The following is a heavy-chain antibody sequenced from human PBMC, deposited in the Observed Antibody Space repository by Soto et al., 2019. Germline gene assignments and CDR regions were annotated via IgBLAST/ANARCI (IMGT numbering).Heavy chain of an antibody. Sequence: GGSLRLACAASGFTVSIXAMSCVRXGPGKGLEGVSAISGSGGSTYYADSVKGRFTISRDNSKNTLYLQVTSLRAEDTAVYYCARDYDSSGYYYGIDYWGKGTLLPVSS. V-gene: IGHV3-23*01. CDR2: ISGSGGST. J-gene: IGHJ4*02. CDR3: ARDYDSSGYYYGIDY. D-gene: IGHD3-22*01. CDR1: GFTVSIXA.